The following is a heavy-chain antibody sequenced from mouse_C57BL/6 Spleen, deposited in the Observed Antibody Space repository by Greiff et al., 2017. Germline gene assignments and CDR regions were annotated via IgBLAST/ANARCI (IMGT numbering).Heavy chain of an antibody. D-gene: IGHD3-2*02. V-gene: IGHV3-3*01. Sequence: EVQLQQSGPSLVRPSQTLSINSDCYWIWIRQFPGNKLEYIGYTFYSGITYYNPSLESRTYITRDTSKNQFSLKLSSVTTEDTATYYCARGTGWDWYFDVWGTGTTVTVSS. J-gene: IGHJ1*03. CDR2: TFYSGIT. CDR1: INSDCY. CDR3: ARGTGWDWYFDV.